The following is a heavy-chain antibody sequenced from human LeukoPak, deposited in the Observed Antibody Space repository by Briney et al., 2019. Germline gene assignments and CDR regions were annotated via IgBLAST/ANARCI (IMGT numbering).Heavy chain of an antibody. D-gene: IGHD6-6*01. J-gene: IGHJ3*02. CDR3: ARDLISYSSFFDAFDI. Sequence: SETLSPTCAVYGGSFSGYYWSWIRQPPGKGLEWIGEINHSGSTNYNPSLKSRVTISVDTSKNQFSLKLSSVTAADTAVYYCARDLISYSSFFDAFDIWGQGTMVTVSS. V-gene: IGHV4-34*01. CDR2: INHSGST. CDR1: GGSFSGYY.